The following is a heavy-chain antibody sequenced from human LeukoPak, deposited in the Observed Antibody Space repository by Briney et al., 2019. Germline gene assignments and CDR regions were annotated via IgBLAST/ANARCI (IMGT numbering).Heavy chain of an antibody. V-gene: IGHV4-59*01. CDR2: IYYSGGT. J-gene: IGHJ3*02. CDR3: ARDRSDGPTFDI. Sequence: PSETLSLTCTVSGGSISSYYWSWIRQPPGKGLEWIGYIYYSGGTNYNPSLKSRVTISVDTSRNQFSLKLSSVTAADTAVYYCARDRSDGPTFDIWGQGTMVTVSS. D-gene: IGHD5-24*01. CDR1: GGSISSYY.